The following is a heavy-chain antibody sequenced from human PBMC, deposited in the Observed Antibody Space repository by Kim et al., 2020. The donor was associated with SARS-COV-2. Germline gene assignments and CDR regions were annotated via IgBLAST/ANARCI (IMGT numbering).Heavy chain of an antibody. Sequence: GGSLRLSCAASGFTFSSYGMHWVRQAPGKGLEWVAVISYDGSNKYYADSVKGRFTISRDNSKNTLYLQMNSLRAEDTAVYYCATHSYGYEVYNWFDPWGQGALVTVSS. J-gene: IGHJ5*02. CDR1: GFTFSSYG. CDR3: ATHSYGYEVYNWFDP. D-gene: IGHD5-18*01. V-gene: IGHV3-30*03. CDR2: ISYDGSNK.